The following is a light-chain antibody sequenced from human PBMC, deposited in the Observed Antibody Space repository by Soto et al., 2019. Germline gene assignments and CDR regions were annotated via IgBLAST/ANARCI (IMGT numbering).Light chain of an antibody. V-gene: IGKV3-11*01. J-gene: IGKJ4*01. CDR3: QQLNSYPLT. CDR1: QSVSSY. Sequence: EIVLTQSPATLSLSPGERATLSCRASQSVSSYLAWYQQKPGQAPRLLIYDAFNRATGIPARFSGSGSGTDFTLTISSLQPEDFATYYCQQLNSYPLTFGGGTKVDIK. CDR2: DAF.